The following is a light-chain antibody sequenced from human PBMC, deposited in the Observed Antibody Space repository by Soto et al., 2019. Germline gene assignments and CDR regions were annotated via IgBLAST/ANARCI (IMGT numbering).Light chain of an antibody. CDR1: QSISSW. CDR3: QHYNSLYT. CDR2: KAS. J-gene: IGKJ2*01. V-gene: IGKV1-5*03. Sequence: DIQMTQSPSTLSASVGDRVTITCRASQSISSWLAWYQQKPGKAPKLLIYKASSLESEVPSRFSGSGSGTEFTLTIRSLQPDDFATYYCQHYNSLYTFGQGTKLEMK.